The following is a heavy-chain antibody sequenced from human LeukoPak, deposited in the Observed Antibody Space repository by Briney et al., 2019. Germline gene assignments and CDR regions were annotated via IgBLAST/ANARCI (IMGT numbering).Heavy chain of an antibody. J-gene: IGHJ4*02. D-gene: IGHD3-22*01. Sequence: ASVTVSCKASVCTFTGYYMHWVRQAPGQGLEWMGWINPNSGGTNYAQKFQGRVTMTRDTSISTAYMELSRLRSDDTAVYYCARESVRRISMRAKGFFDYWGQGTRVTVSS. CDR2: INPNSGGT. CDR3: ARESVRRISMRAKGFFDY. CDR1: VCTFTGYY. V-gene: IGHV1-2*02.